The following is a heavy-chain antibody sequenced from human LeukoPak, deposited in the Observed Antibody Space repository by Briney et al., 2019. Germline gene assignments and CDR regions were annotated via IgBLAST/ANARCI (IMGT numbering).Heavy chain of an antibody. Sequence: ASVKVSCKVSGYTLTELSMHWVRQAPGKGLEWMGGFDPEDGETIYAQKFQGRVTMTEDTSTDTAYMELSSLRSEDTAVYYCARVELAGYNADYWGQGTLVTVSS. CDR3: ARVELAGYNADY. J-gene: IGHJ4*02. CDR2: FDPEDGET. D-gene: IGHD5-24*01. V-gene: IGHV1-24*01. CDR1: GYTLTELS.